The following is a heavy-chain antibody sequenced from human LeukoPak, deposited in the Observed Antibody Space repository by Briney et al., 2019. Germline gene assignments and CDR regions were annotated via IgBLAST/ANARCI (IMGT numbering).Heavy chain of an antibody. CDR3: GTHAGKTGSDD. D-gene: IGHD3-9*01. V-gene: IGHV3-11*01. CDR1: GFIFSGYY. Sequence: PGGSLRLSCATSGFIFSGYYMSWIRQAPGKGLEWGSYISGSGNAISYADSVKGRFTISRDNAKGSLYLQMNSMRAADTAVYYCGTHAGKTGSDDWGQGTLVTVSS. CDR2: ISGSGNAI. J-gene: IGHJ4*02.